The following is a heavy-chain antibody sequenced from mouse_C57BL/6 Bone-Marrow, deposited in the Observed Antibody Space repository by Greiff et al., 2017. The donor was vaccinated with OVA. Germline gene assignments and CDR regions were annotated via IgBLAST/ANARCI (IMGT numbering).Heavy chain of an antibody. CDR3: ARPLPNFSWFAY. CDR1: GFTFSDYG. D-gene: IGHD4-1*01. CDR2: ISSGSSTI. J-gene: IGHJ3*01. V-gene: IGHV5-17*01. Sequence: DVKLVESGGGLVKPGGSLKLSCAASGFTFSDYGMHWVRQAPEKGLEWVAYISSGSSTIYYADTVKGRFTISRDNAKNTLFLQMTSLRSEDTAMYYCARPLPNFSWFAYWGQGTLVTVSA.